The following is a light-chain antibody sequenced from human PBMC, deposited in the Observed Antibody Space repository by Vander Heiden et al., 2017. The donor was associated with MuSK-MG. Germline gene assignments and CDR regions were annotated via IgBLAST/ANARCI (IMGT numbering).Light chain of an antibody. J-gene: IGLJ2*01. CDR3: QVWDSTSDHPLVV. CDR2: DDY. Sequence: SYVLTQPPSMSVAPGQTARITCGGNNIGRKRVHWYQQKPGQAPVLVVHDDYDRPSGIPERFSGSNSGNAATLTISGVEAGDEADYYCQVWDSTSDHPLVVFGGGTKLTVL. CDR1: NIGRKR. V-gene: IGLV3-21*02.